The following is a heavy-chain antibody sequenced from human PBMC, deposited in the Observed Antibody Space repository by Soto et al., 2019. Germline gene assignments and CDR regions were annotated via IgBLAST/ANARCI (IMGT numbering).Heavy chain of an antibody. J-gene: IGHJ4*02. V-gene: IGHV4-39*01. CDR2: IYYSGST. CDR3: ARHLIHQGGRIDY. Sequence: SETLSLTCTVSGGSISSSSYYWGWIRQPPGKGLEWIGSIYYSGSTYYNPSLKSRVTISVDTSKNQFSLKLSSVTAADTAVYYCARHLIHQGGRIDYWGQGTLVTVSS. CDR1: GGSISSSSYY. D-gene: IGHD3-16*01.